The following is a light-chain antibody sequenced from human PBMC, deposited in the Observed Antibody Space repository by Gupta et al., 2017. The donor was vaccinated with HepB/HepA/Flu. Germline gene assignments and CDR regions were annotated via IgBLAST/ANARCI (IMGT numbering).Light chain of an antibody. J-gene: IGLJ1*01. CDR3: GTWDTSLSAGYV. V-gene: IGLV1-51*02. CDR1: SSNIGNNY. Sequence: QSVLTQPPSVSAAPGQPVTISCSGSSSNIGNNYVSWYQQRPGTAPKVLSYEDNKRHSGRTDRFSGSKSGTAATLGITGRQTGDEADYYCGTWDTSLSAGYVFGTGTKVTVL. CDR2: EDN.